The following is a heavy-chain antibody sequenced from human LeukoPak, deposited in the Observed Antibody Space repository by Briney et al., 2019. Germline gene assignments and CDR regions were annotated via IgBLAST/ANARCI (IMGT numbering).Heavy chain of an antibody. Sequence: PSETRSLTCAVYGGSLRGYYWSWFRQPPGKGLEWIGEINHSGSSNYNPSLMGRVTIAGDTSKNQFSLKLTSVTAADTAVYYCARGQAGLLNHWGQGTLVTVSS. V-gene: IGHV4-34*01. D-gene: IGHD3-10*01. CDR3: ARGQAGLLNH. CDR2: INHSGSS. CDR1: GGSLRGYY. J-gene: IGHJ5*02.